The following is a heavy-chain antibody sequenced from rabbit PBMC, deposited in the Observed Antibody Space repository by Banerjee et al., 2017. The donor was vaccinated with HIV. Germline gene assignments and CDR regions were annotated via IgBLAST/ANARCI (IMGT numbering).Heavy chain of an antibody. V-gene: IGHV1S43*01. J-gene: IGHJ4*01. Sequence: QQQLEESGGGLVKPGGTLTLTCKASGIDFSSYYYMCWVRQAPGKGLELIACIYTSSGSTWYASWVNGRFTISKTSSTTVTLQMTSLTAADTATYFCAREAGSVDWNLWGQGTLVTVS. CDR1: GIDFSSYYY. CDR2: IYTSSGST. D-gene: IGHD4-2*01. CDR3: AREAGSVDWNL.